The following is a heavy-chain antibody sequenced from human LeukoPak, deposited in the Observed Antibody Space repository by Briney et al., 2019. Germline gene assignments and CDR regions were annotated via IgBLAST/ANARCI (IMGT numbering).Heavy chain of an antibody. CDR2: ISDDGSRQ. V-gene: IGHV3-30-3*02. J-gene: IGHJ3*02. D-gene: IGHD4-23*01. CDR1: GFTFSNYA. Sequence: SGRSLRLSCAATGFTFSNYAIHWGRQAPGKGLEWVAYISDDGSRQHYADSVKGRFTISRDSSKNTLYLQMKSLRAEDTAVYYCAKDNGGLTDAFYIWGQGTKVTVS. CDR3: AKDNGGLTDAFYI.